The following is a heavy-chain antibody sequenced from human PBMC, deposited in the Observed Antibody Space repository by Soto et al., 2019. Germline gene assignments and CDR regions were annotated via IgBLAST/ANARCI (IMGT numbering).Heavy chain of an antibody. J-gene: IGHJ4*02. CDR2: IYYSGST. CDR3: ARASITMVRGVINY. CDR1: GGSISSGDYY. V-gene: IGHV4-31*03. D-gene: IGHD3-10*01. Sequence: QVQLQESGPGLVKPSQTLSLTCTVSGGSISSGDYYWSWIRQHPGKGLEWIGYIYYSGSTYYNPSLKCRVTISVDTSKNQFSLKLSSVTAADTAVYYCARASITMVRGVINYWGQGTLVTVSS.